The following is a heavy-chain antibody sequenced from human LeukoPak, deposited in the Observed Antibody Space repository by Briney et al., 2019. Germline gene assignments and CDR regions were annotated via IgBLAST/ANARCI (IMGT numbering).Heavy chain of an antibody. V-gene: IGHV3-30*04. CDR2: ISYDGSNK. CDR3: ARAAVTMVRGAEIDY. D-gene: IGHD3-10*01. Sequence: GGSLRLSCAASGFTFSSYAMHWVRQAPGKGLEWVAVISYDGSNKYYADSVKGRFTISRDNSKNTLYLQMNSLRAGDAAVYFCARAAVTMVRGAEIDYWGQGTLVTVSS. CDR1: GFTFSSYA. J-gene: IGHJ4*02.